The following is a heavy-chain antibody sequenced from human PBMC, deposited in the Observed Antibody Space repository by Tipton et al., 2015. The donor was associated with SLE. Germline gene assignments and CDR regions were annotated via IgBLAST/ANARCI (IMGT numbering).Heavy chain of an antibody. Sequence: TLSLTCAVSGGSISSYYWSWIRQPPGKGLEWIGYIYYSGSTNYNPSLKSRVTISVDTSKNQFSLKLSSVTAADTAVYYCARETEYDYVWGSYPDIWGQGTMVTVSS. CDR3: ARETEYDYVWGSYPDI. J-gene: IGHJ3*02. D-gene: IGHD3-16*01. CDR2: IYYSGST. CDR1: GGSISSYY. V-gene: IGHV4-59*01.